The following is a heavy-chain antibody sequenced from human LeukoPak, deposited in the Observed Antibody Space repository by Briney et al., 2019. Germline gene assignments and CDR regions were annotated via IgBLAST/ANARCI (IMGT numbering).Heavy chain of an antibody. D-gene: IGHD2-2*01. CDR1: GGSISSNSYY. Sequence: PSETLSLTCAVSGGSISSNSYYWGWIRQPPGKGLEWIGSIYYSGSTYYNPSLKSRVTISVDTSKNQFSLKLSSVTAADTAVYYCARRRCSSTSCYRRSPLNWFDPWGQGTLVTVSS. J-gene: IGHJ5*02. CDR2: IYYSGST. CDR3: ARRRCSSTSCYRRSPLNWFDP. V-gene: IGHV4-39*07.